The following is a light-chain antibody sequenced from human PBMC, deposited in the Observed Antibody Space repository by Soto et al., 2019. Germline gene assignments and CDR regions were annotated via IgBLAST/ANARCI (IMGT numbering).Light chain of an antibody. CDR1: SSDVGSYNR. J-gene: IGLJ2*01. CDR3: SSYTSSSTLV. CDR2: EVS. Sequence: QSALTQPPSVSGSPGQSVTISCTGTSSDVGSYNRVSWYQQPPGTAPKLMIYEVSNRPSGVPDRFSGSKSGNTASLTISGLQAEDEADYYCSSYTSSSTLVFGGETKVTVL. V-gene: IGLV2-18*02.